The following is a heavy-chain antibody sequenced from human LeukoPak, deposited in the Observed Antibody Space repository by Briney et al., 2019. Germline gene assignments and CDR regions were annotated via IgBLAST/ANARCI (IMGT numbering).Heavy chain of an antibody. CDR3: ARGSDYGDYGSLGY. Sequence: SETLSLTCTVSGGSISSAYYYWCWVRQPPGKGLEWIGYIYDSGSTYYNPSLKSRIIISLDTSRNQFSLKLSSVTAADTAVYYCARGSDYGDYGSLGYWGQGTLVSVSS. J-gene: IGHJ4*02. CDR1: GGSISSAYYY. CDR2: IYDSGST. D-gene: IGHD4-17*01. V-gene: IGHV4-30-4*01.